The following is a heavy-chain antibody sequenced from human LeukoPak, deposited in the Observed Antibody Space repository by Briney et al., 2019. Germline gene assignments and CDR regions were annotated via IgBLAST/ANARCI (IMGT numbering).Heavy chain of an antibody. Sequence: QSGGSLRLSCAASGFTVSSNYMSWVRQAPGKGLEWVSVIYSGGSTYYADSVKGRFTISRDNAKNSLYLQMNSLRAEDTAVYYCARGRTAGRSAFDIWGQGTMVTVSS. CDR3: ARGRTAGRSAFDI. D-gene: IGHD4-17*01. J-gene: IGHJ3*02. CDR2: IYSGGST. CDR1: GFTVSSNY. V-gene: IGHV3-66*01.